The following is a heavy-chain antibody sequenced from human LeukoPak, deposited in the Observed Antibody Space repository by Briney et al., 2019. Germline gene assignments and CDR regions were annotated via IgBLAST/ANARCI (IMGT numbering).Heavy chain of an antibody. D-gene: IGHD6-6*01. J-gene: IGHJ4*02. V-gene: IGHV3-30-3*01. CDR1: GLTFSSYA. CDR3: ARARPAGFDY. Sequence: GGSLRLSCEASGLTFSSYAMHWVRQAPGKGLEWVAVISYDGSNKYYADSVKGRFTISRDNSKNTLYLQMNSLRAEDTAVYYCARARPAGFDYWGQGTLVTVSS. CDR2: ISYDGSNK.